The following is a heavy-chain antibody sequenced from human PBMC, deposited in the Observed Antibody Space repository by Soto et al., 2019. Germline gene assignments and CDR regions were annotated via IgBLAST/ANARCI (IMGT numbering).Heavy chain of an antibody. J-gene: IGHJ4*02. D-gene: IGHD3-10*01. V-gene: IGHV4-30-4*01. CDR2: VFYSGAT. Sequence: SETLSLTCNVSGGPIRTGDYYWNWIRQPPGKGLEWIGYVFYSGATNYSPSLKSRAAISMDTSKNQFSLSLTSVTAADTAVYYCARAGFSYGHLLFWGQGIRVTVSS. CDR1: GGPIRTGDYY. CDR3: ARAGFSYGHLLF.